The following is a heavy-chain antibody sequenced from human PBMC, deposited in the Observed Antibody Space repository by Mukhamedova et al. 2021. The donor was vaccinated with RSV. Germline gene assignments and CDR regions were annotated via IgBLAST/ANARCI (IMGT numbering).Heavy chain of an antibody. J-gene: IGHJ4*02. Sequence: ISRDNSKNTLYLQMNSLRAEDTAVFYCAKTHGYTSSGDEYWGQGTLVTVSS. CDR3: AKTHGYTSSGDEY. D-gene: IGHD6-13*01. V-gene: IGHV3-23*01.